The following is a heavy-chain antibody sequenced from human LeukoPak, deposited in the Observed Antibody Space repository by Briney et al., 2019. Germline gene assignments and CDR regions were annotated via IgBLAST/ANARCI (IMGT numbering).Heavy chain of an antibody. J-gene: IGHJ4*02. V-gene: IGHV3-7*01. Sequence: PGGSLRLSCAGSGFSFRNSWMSWVRQAPGKGLEWVANIKEDGTEKDYVDSVKGRFTISRDNSKNTLYLQMNSLRAEDTAVYYCAKDDGGFGELLYHYFDYWGQGTLVTVSS. CDR3: AKDDGGFGELLYHYFDY. CDR1: GFSFRNSW. CDR2: IKEDGTEK. D-gene: IGHD3-10*01.